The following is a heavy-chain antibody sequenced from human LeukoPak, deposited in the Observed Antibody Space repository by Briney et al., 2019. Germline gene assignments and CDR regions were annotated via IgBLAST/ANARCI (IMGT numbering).Heavy chain of an antibody. CDR1: GFTFSTYA. V-gene: IGHV3-23*01. Sequence: GSLRLSCAGSGFTFSTYAMNWVRQAPGKGLEWVSVIVGNGGGIDYADSVKGRFTISRDNSKNTLYLQMHSLRAEDTAVYYCARVTIAAAGRPIDYWGQGTLVTVSS. D-gene: IGHD6-13*01. J-gene: IGHJ4*02. CDR3: ARVTIAAAGRPIDY. CDR2: IVGNGGGI.